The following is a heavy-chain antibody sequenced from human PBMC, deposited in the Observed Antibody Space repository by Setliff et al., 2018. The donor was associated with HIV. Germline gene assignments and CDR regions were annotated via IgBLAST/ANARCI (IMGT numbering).Heavy chain of an antibody. D-gene: IGHD3-22*01. CDR3: ARELAASGLGYFDS. J-gene: IGHJ4*02. Sequence: PGGSLRLSCAASGFTVSINYMSWVRQAPGKGLEWVSSIYSGGHTYYANSVRARFTISRDNSKNTVHLQMNSLRAEDTAVYYCARELAASGLGYFDSWGRGILVTVSS. CDR1: GFTVSINY. V-gene: IGHV3-66*01. CDR2: IYSGGHT.